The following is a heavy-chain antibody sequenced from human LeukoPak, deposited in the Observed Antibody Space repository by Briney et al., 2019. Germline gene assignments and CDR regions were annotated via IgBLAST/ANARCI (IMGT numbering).Heavy chain of an antibody. CDR3: VKVAKYYYGSETYYFLEH. CDR1: GFTFTTYW. D-gene: IGHD3-10*01. V-gene: IGHV3-7*01. Sequence: SGGSLRLSCAASGFTFTTYWMSWVRQLPGKGLEWVANINQDGTEKYYVDSVRGRFTISRDNAKNSLDLQMNSLRVEDTGIYYCVKVAKYYYGSETYYFLEHWGQGTPVTASS. CDR2: INQDGTEK. J-gene: IGHJ1*01.